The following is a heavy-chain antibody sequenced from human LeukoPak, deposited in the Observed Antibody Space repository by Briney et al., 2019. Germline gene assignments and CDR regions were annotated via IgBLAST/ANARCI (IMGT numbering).Heavy chain of an antibody. Sequence: GGSLRLSCAASGFTFSNYCMNWVRQAPGKGLEWVSSISTSGSYISYADSMQGRFTISRDNDKHSLYLQMNSLRAEDTAVYYCAVGDLSGPSYYYDNSGYYSVDYWGQGTLVTVSS. CDR3: AVGDLSGPSYYYDNSGYYSVDY. J-gene: IGHJ4*02. CDR2: ISTSGSYI. V-gene: IGHV3-21*01. D-gene: IGHD3-22*01. CDR1: GFTFSNYC.